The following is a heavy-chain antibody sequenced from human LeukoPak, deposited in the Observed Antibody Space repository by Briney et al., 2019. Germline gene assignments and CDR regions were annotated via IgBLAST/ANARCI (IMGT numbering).Heavy chain of an antibody. CDR1: GYTFTDYY. J-gene: IGHJ5*02. V-gene: IGHV1-2*02. D-gene: IGHD2-2*01. Sequence: ASVKVSCKASGYTFTDYYVHWVRQAPGQGLEWMGWINPHSGGTNFAQKFQGRVTMTRDTSISTAYMELSRLRSDDTAVYYCARGVPGYCSSTSCPGGYWFDPWGQGTLVTVSS. CDR2: INPHSGGT. CDR3: ARGVPGYCSSTSCPGGYWFDP.